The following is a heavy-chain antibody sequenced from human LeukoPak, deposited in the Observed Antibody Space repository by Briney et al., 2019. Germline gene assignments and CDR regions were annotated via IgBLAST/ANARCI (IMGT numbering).Heavy chain of an antibody. D-gene: IGHD6-19*01. CDR1: GFSLSSSGVG. J-gene: IGHJ4*02. CDR2: IYRDDDK. CDR3: AYRRGLALDY. V-gene: IGHV2-5*02. Sequence: SGPTLVNPTQTLTLTCTYSGFSLSSSGVGVGWVRQPPGKALEWLALIYRDDDKRYSPSLKSRLTITKDTSTNQVVLTMTNMDPVDTATYYCAYRRGLALDYWGQGTLVTVSS.